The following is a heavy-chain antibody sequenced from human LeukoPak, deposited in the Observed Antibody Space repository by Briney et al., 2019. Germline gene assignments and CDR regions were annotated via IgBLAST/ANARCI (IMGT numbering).Heavy chain of an antibody. D-gene: IGHD2-2*01. CDR1: GGSISSYY. V-gene: IGHV4-4*07. CDR3: GRGGISTSLDY. Sequence: SETLSLTCTVSGGSISSYYWSWIRQPAGKGLEWIGRIYSSGSTNYNPSLKSRVTMSGDTSKNQISLKLSSVTAADTAVYYCGRGGISTSLDYWGQGTLVTVSS. J-gene: IGHJ4*02. CDR2: IYSSGST.